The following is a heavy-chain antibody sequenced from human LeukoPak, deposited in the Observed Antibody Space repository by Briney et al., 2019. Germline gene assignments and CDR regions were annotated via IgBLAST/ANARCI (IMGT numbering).Heavy chain of an antibody. CDR2: IWYDGSNK. D-gene: IGHD4-23*01. CDR1: GFTFSSYG. V-gene: IGHV3-33*01. CDR3: ARDSRQGLLRWYFDY. Sequence: GGSLRLSCAASGFTFSSYGMHWVRQAPGKGLEWVAVIWYDGSNKYYADSVKGRFTISRDNSKNTLHLQMNNLRAEDTAVYYCARDSRQGLLRWYFDYWGQGTLVTVSS. J-gene: IGHJ4*02.